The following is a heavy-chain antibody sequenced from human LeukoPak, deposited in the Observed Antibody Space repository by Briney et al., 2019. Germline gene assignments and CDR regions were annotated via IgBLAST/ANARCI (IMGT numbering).Heavy chain of an antibody. CDR1: GYTLTELS. D-gene: IGHD2-15*01. Sequence: ASVKVSCKVSGYTLTELSMHWVRQAPGRGLEWMGGFDPEDGETIYAQKFQGRVTMTEDTSADTAYMELSSLRSEDTAVYYCAKSRTGGSASSDYWGQGTLVTVSS. J-gene: IGHJ4*02. CDR2: FDPEDGET. CDR3: AKSRTGGSASSDY. V-gene: IGHV1-24*01.